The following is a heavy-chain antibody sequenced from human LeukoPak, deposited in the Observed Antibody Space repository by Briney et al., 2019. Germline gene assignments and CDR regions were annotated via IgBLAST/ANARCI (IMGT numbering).Heavy chain of an antibody. V-gene: IGHV3-66*03. CDR2: IYSDNT. CDR3: AKGAITPILYYFDY. CDR1: GFTVSSNS. Sequence: QAGGSLRLSCTVSGFTVSSNSMSWVRQAPGKGLEWVSFIYSDNTHYSDSVTGRFTISRDNSKNTLYLQMNSLRAEDAAVYYCAKGAITPILYYFDYWGQGTLVTVSS. J-gene: IGHJ4*02. D-gene: IGHD2-21*01.